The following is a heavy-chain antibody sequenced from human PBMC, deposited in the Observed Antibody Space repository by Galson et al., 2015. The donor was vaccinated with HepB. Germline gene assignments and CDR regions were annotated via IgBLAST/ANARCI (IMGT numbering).Heavy chain of an antibody. V-gene: IGHV4-34*01. CDR3: RGYSGYDDFDY. D-gene: IGHD5-12*01. CDR1: GGSFSGYY. Sequence: SETLSLTCAVYGGSFSGYYWSWIRQPPGKGLEWIGEINHSGSTNYNPSLKSRVTISVDTSKNQFSLKLSSVTAADTAVYYCRGYSGYDDFDYWGQGTLVTVSS. J-gene: IGHJ4*02. CDR2: INHSGST.